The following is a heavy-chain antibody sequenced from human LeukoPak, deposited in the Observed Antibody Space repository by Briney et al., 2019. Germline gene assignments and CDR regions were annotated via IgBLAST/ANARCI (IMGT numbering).Heavy chain of an antibody. CDR3: ATTQAGIAAAGTPNWFDP. D-gene: IGHD6-13*01. CDR1: GGSISSSSYY. V-gene: IGHV4-39*01. CDR2: IYYSGTT. J-gene: IGHJ5*02. Sequence: SETLSLTCTVSGGSISSSSYYWGWIRQPPRKGMEWIGSIYYSGTTYYNPSLKSRVTISVDTSTNQFSLKLSSVTAADTAVYYCATTQAGIAAAGTPNWFDPWGQGTLVTVSS.